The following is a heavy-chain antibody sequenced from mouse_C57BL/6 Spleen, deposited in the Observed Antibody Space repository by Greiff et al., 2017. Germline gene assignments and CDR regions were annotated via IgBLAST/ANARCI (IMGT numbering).Heavy chain of an antibody. V-gene: IGHV14-4*01. J-gene: IGHJ3*01. CDR3: TTLQGLLRGAD. Sequence: EVQLQESGAELVRPGASVKLSCTASGFNIKDDYMHWVKQRPEQGLEWIGWIDPENGDTEYASKFQGKATITADTSSNTAYLQLSSLTSEDTAVYYCTTLQGLLRGADWGQGTLVTVSA. CDR1: GFNIKDDY. D-gene: IGHD1-1*01. CDR2: IDPENGDT.